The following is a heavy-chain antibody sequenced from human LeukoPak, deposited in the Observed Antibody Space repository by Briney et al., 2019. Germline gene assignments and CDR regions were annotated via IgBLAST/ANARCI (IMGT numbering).Heavy chain of an antibody. D-gene: IGHD6-19*01. CDR1: GFTFSSYS. V-gene: IGHV3-21*01. CDR3: ARDRGRSSGYYMDV. Sequence: GGSLRLSCAASGFTFSSYSMNWVRLAPGKGLEWVSSISSSSSYIYYADSVKGRFTISRVNAKNSLYLQMNSLRAEDTAVYYCARDRGRSSGYYMDVWGKGTTVTVSS. J-gene: IGHJ6*03. CDR2: ISSSSSYI.